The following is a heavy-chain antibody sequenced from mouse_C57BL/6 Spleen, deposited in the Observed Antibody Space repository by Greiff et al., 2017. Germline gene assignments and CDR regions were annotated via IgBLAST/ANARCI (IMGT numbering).Heavy chain of an antibody. V-gene: IGHV14-2*01. Sequence: EVQRVESGAELVKPGASVKLSCTASGFNIKDYYMHWVKQRTEQGLEWIGRIDPEDGETKYAPKFQGKATITADTSSNTAYLQLGSLTSEDTAVYYCAEGTAQARPYAMDYWGQGTSVTVSS. CDR2: IDPEDGET. J-gene: IGHJ4*01. D-gene: IGHD3-2*02. CDR1: GFNIKDYY. CDR3: AEGTAQARPYAMDY.